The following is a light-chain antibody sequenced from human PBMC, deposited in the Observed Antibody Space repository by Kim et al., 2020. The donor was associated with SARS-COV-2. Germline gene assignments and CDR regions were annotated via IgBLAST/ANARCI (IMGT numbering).Light chain of an antibody. CDR3: QQRTNWPFT. V-gene: IGKV3-11*01. CDR1: QSVSVY. Sequence: LSPGERATRSCRASQSVSVYLAWYQQKPGQAPRLLIANAASRATGIPARFSGSGSGTDFTLTISSLEPEDFAVYYCQQRTNWPFTFGGGTKVDIK. CDR2: NAA. J-gene: IGKJ4*01.